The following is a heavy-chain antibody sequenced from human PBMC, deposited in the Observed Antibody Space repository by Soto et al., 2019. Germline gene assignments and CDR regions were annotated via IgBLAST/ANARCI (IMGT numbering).Heavy chain of an antibody. CDR3: ARRPPFSHGNFVTYLFVF. CDR1: GYPFSSYG. CDR2: ISPNSGNT. D-gene: IGHD4-17*01. V-gene: IGHV1-18*01. Sequence: ASGKVSSKASGYPFSSYGIAWVRQAPGQGLEWMAWISPNSGNTNYAQKFQGRVTVTTETPTNTAYMELRSLRSDDTAVYYCARRPPFSHGNFVTYLFVFWGHGTLVPTSP. J-gene: IGHJ5*01.